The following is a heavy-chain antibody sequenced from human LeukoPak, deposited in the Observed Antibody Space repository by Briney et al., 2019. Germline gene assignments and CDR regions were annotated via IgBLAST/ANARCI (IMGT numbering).Heavy chain of an antibody. CDR2: ISGSAGST. CDR3: AKHRLHDPSGGPYFDC. Sequence: PGGSLRLSCAASGFTFTNYAMSWVRQAPGKGLEWVSGISGSAGSTYYADSVKGRFTISRDNSKDTFYLQMINLRAEDTAVYYCAKHRLHDPSGGPYFDCWGQGTLVTVSS. V-gene: IGHV3-23*01. J-gene: IGHJ4*02. CDR1: GFTFTNYA. D-gene: IGHD6-25*01.